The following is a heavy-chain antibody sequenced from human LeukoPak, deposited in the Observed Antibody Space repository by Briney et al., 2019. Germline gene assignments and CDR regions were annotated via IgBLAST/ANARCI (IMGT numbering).Heavy chain of an antibody. CDR1: GFTLNTYS. V-gene: IGHV3-21*01. J-gene: IGHJ4*02. D-gene: IGHD6-13*01. CDR2: ISSSSSYI. CDR3: ARERGAGLSSSWVDY. Sequence: GGSLRLSCAASGFTLNTYSMNWVRQAPGKGLEWVSSISSSSSYIYYADSVKGRFTISRDNAKNSLCLQMDSLRAEDTAVYYCARERGAGLSSSWVDYWGQGTLVTVSS.